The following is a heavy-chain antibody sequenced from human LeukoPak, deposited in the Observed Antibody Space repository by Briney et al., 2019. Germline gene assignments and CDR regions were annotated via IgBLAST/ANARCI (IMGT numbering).Heavy chain of an antibody. CDR3: AKDIGTIFGVVIDAFDI. J-gene: IGHJ3*02. CDR2: ISWDGGST. CDR1: GFTFDDYT. Sequence: GGXLRLSCAASGFTFDDYTMHWVRQAPGKGLEWVSLISWDGGSTYYADSVKGRFTISRDNSKNSLYLQMNSLRTEDTALYYCAKDIGTIFGVVIDAFDIWGQGTMVTVPS. V-gene: IGHV3-43*01. D-gene: IGHD3-3*01.